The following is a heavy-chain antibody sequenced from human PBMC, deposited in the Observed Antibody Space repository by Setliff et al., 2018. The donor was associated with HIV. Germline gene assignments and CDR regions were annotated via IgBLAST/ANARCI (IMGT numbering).Heavy chain of an antibody. Sequence: SETLSLTCTVSGGSISSGSYYWSWIRQPAGKGLEWIGHIYTSGSTNYNPSLKSRVTISVDTSTNQFSLKLSSVTAADTAVYYCARDGAVAGWDYYYYGMDVWGQGTTVTVSS. CDR1: GGSISSGSYY. V-gene: IGHV4-61*09. CDR2: IYTSGST. J-gene: IGHJ6*02. CDR3: ARDGAVAGWDYYYYGMDV. D-gene: IGHD6-19*01.